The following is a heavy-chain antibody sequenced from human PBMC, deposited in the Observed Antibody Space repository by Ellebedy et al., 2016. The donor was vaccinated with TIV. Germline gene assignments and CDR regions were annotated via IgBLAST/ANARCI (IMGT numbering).Heavy chain of an antibody. CDR2: TSHGDSNQ. CDR3: AKDLVRGVANDDAGYGMDV. D-gene: IGHD3-10*01. V-gene: IGHV3-30*18. CDR1: GFTFTSFG. Sequence: PGGSLRLSCAASGFTFTSFGIHWVRQAPGKGREGVAFTSHGDSNQYNADSVKGRFTISRDHSKNMVFLQMNSLRGEDTAVYYCAKDLVRGVANDDAGYGMDVWGQGTTVTVSS. J-gene: IGHJ6*02.